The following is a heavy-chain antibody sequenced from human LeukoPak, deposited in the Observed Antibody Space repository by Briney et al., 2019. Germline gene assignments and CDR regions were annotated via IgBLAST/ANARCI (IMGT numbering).Heavy chain of an antibody. Sequence: PGGSLRLSCAASGFTFSSYAISWVRQAPGKGLEWVSAISGSGGSTYYADSVKGRLTISRDNSKNTLYLQMNSLRAEDTAVYYCARDVYCSSTSCYEGYYYYGMDVWGQGTTVTVSS. J-gene: IGHJ6*02. V-gene: IGHV3-23*01. CDR1: GFTFSSYA. CDR3: ARDVYCSSTSCYEGYYYYGMDV. D-gene: IGHD2-2*01. CDR2: ISGSGGST.